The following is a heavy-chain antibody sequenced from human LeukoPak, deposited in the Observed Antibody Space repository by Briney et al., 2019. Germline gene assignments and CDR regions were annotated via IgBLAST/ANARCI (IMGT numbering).Heavy chain of an antibody. Sequence: GGSLRLSCAASGFTFSSYSMNWVRQAPGKGLEWVSSISSSSSYIYYADSMKGRSTISRDNAKNSLYLQMNSLRAEDTAVYYCARDLHSSSAGYFVYWGQGTLVTVSS. V-gene: IGHV3-21*01. CDR3: ARDLHSSSAGYFVY. CDR2: ISSSSSYI. CDR1: GFTFSSYS. D-gene: IGHD6-13*01. J-gene: IGHJ4*02.